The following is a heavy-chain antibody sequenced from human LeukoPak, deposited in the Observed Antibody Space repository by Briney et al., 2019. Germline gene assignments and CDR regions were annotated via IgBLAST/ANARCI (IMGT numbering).Heavy chain of an antibody. D-gene: IGHD2-2*01. CDR3: ARGFCSSTNCYQGPLDF. CDR1: GFTFSSAW. Sequence: GGSLRLSCAASGFTFSSAWMTWVRQAPGKGLEWVGHIKNKTNGETTDYAAPVKGRFIISRDDSKNTLYLQMNSLRTEDTAVYYCARGFCSSTNCYQGPLDFWGQGTLVTVSS. CDR2: IKNKTNGETT. J-gene: IGHJ4*02. V-gene: IGHV3-15*01.